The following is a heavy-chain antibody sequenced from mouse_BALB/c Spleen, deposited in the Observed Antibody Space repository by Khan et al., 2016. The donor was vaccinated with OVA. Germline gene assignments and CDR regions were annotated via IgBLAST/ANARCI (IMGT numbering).Heavy chain of an antibody. D-gene: IGHD1-1*01. CDR3: ARIYGSDFDY. Sequence: VQLQQSGPELVKPGASVKISCKASGYSFTGYFMHWVMQSHGKSLEWIGRINPHFGETFYNQTFVDKATLTGDESSSTAHLELRSLASEDSAVYDCARIYGSDFDYWGQGTTLTVSS. CDR1: GYSFTGYF. CDR2: INPHFGET. J-gene: IGHJ2*01. V-gene: IGHV1-20*02.